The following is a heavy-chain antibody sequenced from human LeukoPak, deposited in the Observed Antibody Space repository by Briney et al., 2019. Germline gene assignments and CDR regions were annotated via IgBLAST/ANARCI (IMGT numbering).Heavy chain of an antibody. CDR2: IYSGDCDT. V-gene: IGHV5-51*01. Sequence: GAALEISCEGSGYRFTSYWIGWGRPMPGKGVEWRGIIYSGDCDTRYSPSFQGQVTISADKSISTAYLQWSSLKASDTAMYYCARAPQFSSGWYGPFDYWGQGSLVTVSS. CDR3: ARAPQFSSGWYGPFDY. D-gene: IGHD6-19*01. J-gene: IGHJ4*02. CDR1: GYRFTSYW.